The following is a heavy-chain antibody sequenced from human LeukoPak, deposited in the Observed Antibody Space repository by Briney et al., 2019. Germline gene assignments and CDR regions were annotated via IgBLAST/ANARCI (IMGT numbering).Heavy chain of an antibody. V-gene: IGHV3-21*01. CDR1: GFTFSSYS. CDR3: ARDRYGDSVALDFWYFDL. Sequence: GGSLRLSCAASGFTFSSYSMNWVRQAPGKGLEWVSSISSSSSYIYYADSVRGRFTISRDNGETSLFLQMTSLRDDDTAVYYCARDRYGDSVALDFWYFDLWGRGTLVTVSS. D-gene: IGHD4-17*01. CDR2: ISSSSSYI. J-gene: IGHJ2*01.